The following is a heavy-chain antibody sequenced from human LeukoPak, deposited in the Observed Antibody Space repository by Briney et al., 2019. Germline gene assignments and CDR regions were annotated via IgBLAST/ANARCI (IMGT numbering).Heavy chain of an antibody. CDR3: ARFRLYYDMDV. V-gene: IGHV4-59*11. CDR2: IHYSGKA. Sequence: SETLSLTCTVSGGSIIGHYWTWTRQPPGEGRQWIGQIHYSGKADYNPSLRSRITISVDTSKNQMFLKLSSVTAADTAVYYCARFRLYYDMDVWGQGTTVTVSS. J-gene: IGHJ6*02. CDR1: GGSIIGHY.